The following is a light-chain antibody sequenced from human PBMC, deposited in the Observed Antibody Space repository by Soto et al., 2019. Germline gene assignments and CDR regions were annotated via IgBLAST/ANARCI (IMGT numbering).Light chain of an antibody. CDR2: DVS. CDR1: SSDVGGYNY. Sequence: ILCTRNSSDVGGYNYVSWYQQHPGKAPKLMIYDVSNRPSGVSNRFSGSKSGNTASLTISGLQAEDEADYYCSSYTSSSTLDVFGTGTKVTVL. V-gene: IGLV2-14*04. CDR3: SSYTSSSTLDV. J-gene: IGLJ1*01.